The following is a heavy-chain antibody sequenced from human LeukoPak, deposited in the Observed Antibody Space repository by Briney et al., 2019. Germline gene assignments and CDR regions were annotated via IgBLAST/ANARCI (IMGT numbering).Heavy chain of an antibody. Sequence: GASVKVSCKASGYTFTSYGISWVRQAPGQGLEWMGWISAYNGNTNYAQKLQGRVTMTTDTSTSTAYMELRSLRSDDTAVYYCAREDDYGDYVYTNWFDPWGQGTLVTVSS. CDR3: AREDDYGDYVYTNWFDP. J-gene: IGHJ5*02. V-gene: IGHV1-18*01. CDR1: GYTFTSYG. D-gene: IGHD4-17*01. CDR2: ISAYNGNT.